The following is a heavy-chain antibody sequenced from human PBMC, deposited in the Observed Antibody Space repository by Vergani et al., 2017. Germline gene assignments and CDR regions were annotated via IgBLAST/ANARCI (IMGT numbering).Heavy chain of an antibody. D-gene: IGHD1-26*01. CDR3: TRDREFGY. CDR1: GFSVSSYY. J-gene: IGHJ4*02. V-gene: IGHV3-53*02. Sequence: EVQLAETGGGLIQPGRSLRLSCAASGFSVSSYYMSWVRQAPGKGLEWVSVIYNDGNTYYTDSVKGRFTISRDNSKNTLYLQMNSLRVEDTAVYYCTRDREFGYWGQGAPVTVSS. CDR2: IYNDGNT.